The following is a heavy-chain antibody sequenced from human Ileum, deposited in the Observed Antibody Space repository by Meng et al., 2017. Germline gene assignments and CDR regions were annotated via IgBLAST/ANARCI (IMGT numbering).Heavy chain of an antibody. J-gene: IGHJ4*02. V-gene: IGHV4-4*02. Sequence: GRLKGSGPGAVKPSGTLSLTCAVSGGSINSYVWWSWVRQAPGKGLEWIGEIYPGGSINYNPSLKSRVTISADTSKNQFSLSLDSVTAADTAVYYCVRNDYCSGGTCYPHFDYWGQGTLVTVSS. CDR3: VRNDYCSGGTCYPHFDY. CDR1: GGSINSYVW. D-gene: IGHD2-15*01. CDR2: IYPGGSI.